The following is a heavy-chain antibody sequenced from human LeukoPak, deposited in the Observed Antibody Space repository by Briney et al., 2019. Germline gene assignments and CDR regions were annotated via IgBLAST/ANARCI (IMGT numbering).Heavy chain of an antibody. J-gene: IGHJ4*02. CDR1: GYTLTELS. Sequence: ASVKVSCKISGYTLTELSMHWIRQAPGKGLEWMGGFDPKDGATVYARKLQGRLTMTEDTSTATAYMELSSLTSEDTAVYFCYDSTYWGQGTLVTVSS. V-gene: IGHV1-24*01. CDR3: YDSTY. D-gene: IGHD3-22*01. CDR2: FDPKDGAT.